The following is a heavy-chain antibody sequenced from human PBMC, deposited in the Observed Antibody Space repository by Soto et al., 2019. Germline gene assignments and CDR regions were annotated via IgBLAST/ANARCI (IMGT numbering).Heavy chain of an antibody. D-gene: IGHD3-10*01. CDR1: GGSISSYY. V-gene: IGHV4-59*08. CDR3: ARRYGGAFDI. J-gene: IGHJ3*02. CDR2: IYYSGST. Sequence: PSETLSLTCTVSGGSISSYYWSWIRQPPGKGLEWIGYIYYSGSTNYNPSLKSRVTISVDTSKNQFSLKLSSVTAADTAVYYCARRYGGAFDICGQGTMVTVSS.